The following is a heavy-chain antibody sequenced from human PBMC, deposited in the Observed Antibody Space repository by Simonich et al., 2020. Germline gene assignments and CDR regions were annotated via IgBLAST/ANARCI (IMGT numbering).Heavy chain of an antibody. V-gene: IGHV3-21*01. J-gene: IGHJ6*02. CDR1: GFTFSRYS. Sequence: EVQLVESGGGLVKPGGSLRLSCAASGFTFSRYSINWVRQAPGNGLGWVSSISSSSSYIYYAESVKGRFTISREKAKNSLYLQMNSLRAGDTAVYYCAGGVYCSSTSCSTYYYYGMDVWGQGTTVTVSS. CDR2: ISSSSSYI. CDR3: AGGVYCSSTSCSTYYYYGMDV. D-gene: IGHD2-2*01.